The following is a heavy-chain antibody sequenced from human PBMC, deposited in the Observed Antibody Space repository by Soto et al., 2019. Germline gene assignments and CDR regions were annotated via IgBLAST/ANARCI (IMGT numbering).Heavy chain of an antibody. J-gene: IGHJ6*02. CDR1: GDPISSSKW. V-gene: IGHV4-4*02. CDR2: IDQNGIT. CDR3: ARLNRDYYYYGMYV. Sequence: ETLSLTCAVSGDPISSSKWWTWVRQTPGKGLEWIGKIDQNGITNYNPSLESRVTILKDNSKNQLSLKLTSVTAVDSAVYYCARLNRDYYYYGMYVWGQGATVTVSS.